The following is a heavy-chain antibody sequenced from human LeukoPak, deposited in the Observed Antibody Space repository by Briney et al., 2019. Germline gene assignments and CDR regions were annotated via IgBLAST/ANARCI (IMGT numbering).Heavy chain of an antibody. CDR2: IKQDGSER. CDR1: GLIFSSFW. Sequence: TGGSLRLSCAASGLIFSSFWMTWVRQAPGKGLEWMANIKQDGSERNYMDSVKGRFTLSRDNTKNSIYLQMNSLRADDTAIYYCARGGTRRPSPFDYWGQGILVTVSS. V-gene: IGHV3-7*03. D-gene: IGHD1-14*01. CDR3: ARGGTRRPSPFDY. J-gene: IGHJ4*02.